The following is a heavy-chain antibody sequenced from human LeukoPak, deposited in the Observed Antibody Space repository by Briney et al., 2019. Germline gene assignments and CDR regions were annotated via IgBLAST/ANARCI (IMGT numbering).Heavy chain of an antibody. CDR1: GYTFTGYY. D-gene: IGHD1-20*01. V-gene: IGHV1-2*02. Sequence: GSVKVSCKASGYTFTGYYMHWVRQAPGQGLEWMGWINPNRGGTNYAQKFQGRVTMTRDTSISTAYMELSRLRSDDTAVYYCARDRLTGTAHWFDPWGQGTLVTVSS. CDR2: INPNRGGT. CDR3: ARDRLTGTAHWFDP. J-gene: IGHJ5*02.